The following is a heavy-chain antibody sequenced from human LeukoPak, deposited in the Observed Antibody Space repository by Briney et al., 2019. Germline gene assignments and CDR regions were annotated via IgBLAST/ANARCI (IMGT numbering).Heavy chain of an antibody. J-gene: IGHJ6*02. Sequence: ASVKVSCKASGYTFTSYYMHWVRQAPGQGLEWMGIINPSGGSTSYAQKFQGRVTMTRDTSTSTVYMELSSLRSEDTAVYYCARGRGSYGPPYGMDVWGQGTTVTVSS. CDR3: ARGRGSYGPPYGMDV. D-gene: IGHD1-26*01. CDR2: INPSGGST. V-gene: IGHV1-46*01. CDR1: GYTFTSYY.